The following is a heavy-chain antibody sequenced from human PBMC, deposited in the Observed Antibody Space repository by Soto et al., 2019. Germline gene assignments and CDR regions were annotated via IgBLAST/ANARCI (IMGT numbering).Heavy chain of an antibody. Sequence: QVQLQQWGAGLLKPSETLSLTCAVYGGSFSGYYWSWIRQPPGKGLEWIGEINHSGSTNYNPSLKSRVTISVDTSKNQCSLTLSSVTAADTAVYYCARGRHYYFDWGRGTLVTVSS. CDR1: GGSFSGYY. V-gene: IGHV4-34*01. D-gene: IGHD3-3*01. CDR3: ARGRHYYFD. CDR2: INHSGST. J-gene: IGHJ4*02.